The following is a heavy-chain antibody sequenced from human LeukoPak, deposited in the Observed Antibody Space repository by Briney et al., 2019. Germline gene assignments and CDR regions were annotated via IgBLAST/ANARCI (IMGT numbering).Heavy chain of an antibody. D-gene: IGHD1-26*01. CDR2: IKGDGTIT. Sequence: GGSLRLFCAASGFTFSTYWMHWVRQPPRKGLVWVSRIKGDGTITTYAESVRGRFTISRDNAKNAPYLQMNSLRAEDTAVYYCARVVGSNMRAPFDFWGQGMLVTVSS. V-gene: IGHV3-74*03. CDR1: GFTFSTYW. CDR3: ARVVGSNMRAPFDF. J-gene: IGHJ4*02.